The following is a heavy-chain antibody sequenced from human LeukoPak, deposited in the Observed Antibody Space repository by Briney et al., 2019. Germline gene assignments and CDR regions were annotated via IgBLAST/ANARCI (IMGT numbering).Heavy chain of an antibody. V-gene: IGHV3-23*01. CDR1: GFTFSNHA. D-gene: IGHD3-3*01. CDR2: ITGSGGST. Sequence: GGSLRLSCAASGFTFSNHAMGWVRQAPGKGLGWVSSITGSGGSTYYGDSVKGRFTISRDNSKNTLYLQMNRLRVEDTAVYYCAKDGGGSLEWLPPMDVWGRGTTVTVSS. J-gene: IGHJ6*02. CDR3: AKDGGGSLEWLPPMDV.